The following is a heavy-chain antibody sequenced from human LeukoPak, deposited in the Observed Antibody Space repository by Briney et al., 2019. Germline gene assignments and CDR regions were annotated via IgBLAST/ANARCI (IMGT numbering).Heavy chain of an antibody. CDR3: ASAESAGVPGVKPTDY. J-gene: IGHJ4*02. Sequence: SETLSLTCTVSGGSISSGSYYWSWIRQPAGKGLEWIGRIYTSGSTNYNPSLKSRVTISVDTSKNQFSLKLSSVTAADTAVYYCASAESAGVPGVKPTDYWGQGTLVTVSS. CDR1: GGSISSGSYY. CDR2: IYTSGST. D-gene: IGHD3-10*01. V-gene: IGHV4-61*02.